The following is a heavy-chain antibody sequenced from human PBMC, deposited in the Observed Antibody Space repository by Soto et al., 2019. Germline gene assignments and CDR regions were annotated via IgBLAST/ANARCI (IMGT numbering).Heavy chain of an antibody. CDR1: GYTFTSYD. CDR2: MNPNSGNT. CDR3: ARGPGYCSSTSCLRSYYYYYYMEV. J-gene: IGHJ6*03. Sequence: GASVKVSCKASGYTFTSYDINWVRQATGQGLEWMGWMNPNSGNTGYAQKFQGRVTMTRNTSISTAYMELSSLRSEDTAVYYCARGPGYCSSTSCLRSYYYYYYMEVWGKGTTVTVSS. D-gene: IGHD2-2*01. V-gene: IGHV1-8*01.